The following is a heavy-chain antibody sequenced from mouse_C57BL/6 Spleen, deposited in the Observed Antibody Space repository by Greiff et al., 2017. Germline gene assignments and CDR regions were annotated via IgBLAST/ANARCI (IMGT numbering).Heavy chain of an antibody. CDR1: GYAFTNYL. D-gene: IGHD3-3*01. CDR2: INPGSGGT. J-gene: IGHJ4*01. CDR3: AREGTGYAMDC. V-gene: IGHV1-54*01. Sequence: VQLQQSGAELVRPGTSVKVSCKASGYAFTNYLIEWVKQRPGQGLEWIGVINPGSGGTNYNEKFKGKATLTADKSSSTAYMQLSSLTSEDSAVYFCAREGTGYAMDCRGQGTSVTVSS.